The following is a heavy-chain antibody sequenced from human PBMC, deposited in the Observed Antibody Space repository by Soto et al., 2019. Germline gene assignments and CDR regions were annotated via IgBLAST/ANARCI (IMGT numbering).Heavy chain of an antibody. CDR2: IYWDDDK. J-gene: IGHJ5*02. V-gene: IGHV2-5*02. CDR1: GFSLTNRGVG. Sequence: QITLKESGPTLVKPTQTLTLTCTFSGFSLTNRGVGVGWIRQPPGKALECLALIYWDDDKRYSPSLQSRLSITKDTSKNQVVLTMTNVDPVDTATYYCAHIPNYYQYDWFDPWGQGPLVSVSS. CDR3: AHIPNYYQYDWFDP. D-gene: IGHD3-16*01.